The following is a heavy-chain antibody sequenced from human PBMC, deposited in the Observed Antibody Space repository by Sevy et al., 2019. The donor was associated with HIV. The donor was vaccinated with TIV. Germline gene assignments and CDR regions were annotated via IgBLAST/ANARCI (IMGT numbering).Heavy chain of an antibody. D-gene: IGHD2-21*02. V-gene: IGHV3-23*01. Sequence: GGSLRLSCAASGFTFSRYAMSWVRQAPGKGPEWVSAISGSGGSTYYADSVKGRLTNSRDNSKNTLYLQMNSLRAEDTAVYYCAKDPVAYCGGDCLYYMDVWGKGTTVTVSS. CDR3: AKDPVAYCGGDCLYYMDV. CDR1: GFTFSRYA. J-gene: IGHJ6*03. CDR2: ISGSGGST.